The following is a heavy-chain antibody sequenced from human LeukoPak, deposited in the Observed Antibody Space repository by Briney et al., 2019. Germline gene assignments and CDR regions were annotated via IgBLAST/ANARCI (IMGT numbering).Heavy chain of an antibody. CDR3: ARGGLWFGELSHDAFDI. CDR1: GGTFSSYA. CDR2: INPNSGGT. V-gene: IGHV1-2*02. J-gene: IGHJ3*02. D-gene: IGHD3-10*01. Sequence: ASVKVSCKASGGTFSSYAISWVRQAPGQGLGWMGWINPNSGGTNYAQKFQGRVTMTRDTSISTAYMELSRLRSDDTAVYYCARGGLWFGELSHDAFDIWGEGTMVTVSS.